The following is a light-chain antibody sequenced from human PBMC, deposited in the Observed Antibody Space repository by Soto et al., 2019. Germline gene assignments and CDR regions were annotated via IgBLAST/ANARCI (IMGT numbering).Light chain of an antibody. CDR2: VAS. CDR3: HQCNNWPWT. CDR1: QSVSSN. J-gene: IGKJ1*01. Sequence: EIVMTQSPATLSVSPGERATLSCSASQSVSSNLAWYQQNPGQATRLLIYVASTRATGIPARFSGSGSGTDFTLNISSLQSEDFAVYSCHQCNNWPWTVGLQTKVDIK. V-gene: IGKV3-15*01.